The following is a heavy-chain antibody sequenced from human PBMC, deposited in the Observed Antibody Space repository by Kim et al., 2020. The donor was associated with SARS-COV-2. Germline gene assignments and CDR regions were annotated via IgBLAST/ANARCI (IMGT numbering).Heavy chain of an antibody. V-gene: IGHV4-39*01. CDR3: ARLYYYGSGSYYRHFDY. Sequence: SETLSLTCTVSGGSISSSSYYWGWIRQPPGKGLEWIGSIYYSGSTYYNPSLKSRVTISVDTSKNQFSLKLSSVTAADTAVYYCARLYYYGSGSYYRHFDYWGQGTLVTVSS. CDR1: GGSISSSSYY. D-gene: IGHD3-10*01. J-gene: IGHJ4*02. CDR2: IYYSGST.